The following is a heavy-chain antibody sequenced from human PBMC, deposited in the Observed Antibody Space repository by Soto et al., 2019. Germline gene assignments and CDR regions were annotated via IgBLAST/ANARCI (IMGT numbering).Heavy chain of an antibody. CDR1: CGSISSDY. J-gene: IGHJ4*02. CDR2: IYYSGST. CDR3: ARSYYYGSGSYYDY. V-gene: IGHV4-59*01. D-gene: IGHD3-10*01. Sequence: SETLSVTCTVSCGSISSDYWSWIRQPPGKRLEWIGYIYYSGSTNYNPSLKSRVTISVDTSKNQFSLKLSSVTAADTAVYYCARSYYYGSGSYYDYWGQGTLVTVSS.